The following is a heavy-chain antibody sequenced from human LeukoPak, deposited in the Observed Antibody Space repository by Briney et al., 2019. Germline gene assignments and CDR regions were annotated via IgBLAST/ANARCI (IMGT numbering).Heavy chain of an antibody. CDR1: GCTFTGYY. V-gene: IGHV1-2*02. Sequence: ASVKVSCKASGCTFTGYYMHWVRQAPGQGLEWMGWINPNSGGTNYAQKFQGRVTMTRDTSISAAYMELSRLRSDDTAVYYCARDGTGVYNLVQYWGQGTLVTVSS. CDR3: ARDGTGVYNLVQY. J-gene: IGHJ4*02. CDR2: INPNSGGT. D-gene: IGHD5-24*01.